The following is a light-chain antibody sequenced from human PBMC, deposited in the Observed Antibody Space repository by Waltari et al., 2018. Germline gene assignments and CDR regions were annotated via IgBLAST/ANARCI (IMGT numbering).Light chain of an antibody. CDR3: LLYYGGAQHWV. CDR2: SKS. Sequence: QTVVTQEPSLTVSPGGTVTLTCAASTGAVTSGYYPNWFQQKPGQAPRALIYSKSNKHSWTPARFSGSLLGGKAALTLSGVQPEDEAEYYCLLYYGGAQHWVFGGGTKLTVL. CDR1: TGAVTSGYY. V-gene: IGLV7-43*01. J-gene: IGLJ3*02.